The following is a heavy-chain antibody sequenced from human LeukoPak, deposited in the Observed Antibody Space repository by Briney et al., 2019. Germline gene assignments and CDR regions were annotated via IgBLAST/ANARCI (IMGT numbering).Heavy chain of an antibody. D-gene: IGHD2-2*01. CDR3: AKEKSDCSSTSCYSAFDY. J-gene: IGHJ4*02. CDR1: GFTFSSYA. V-gene: IGHV3-23*01. Sequence: QAGGSLRLSCAASGFTFSSYAMSWVRQAPGKGLEWVSAISGSGGSTYYADSVKGRFTISRDNSKNTLYLQMNSPRAEDTAVYYCAKEKSDCSSTSCYSAFDYWGQGTLVTVSS. CDR2: ISGSGGST.